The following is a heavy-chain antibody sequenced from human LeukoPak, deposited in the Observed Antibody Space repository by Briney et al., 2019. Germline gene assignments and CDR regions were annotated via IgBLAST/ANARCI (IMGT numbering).Heavy chain of an antibody. CDR2: INHSGST. D-gene: IGHD2-2*01. CDR1: GGSFSGYY. Sequence: SETLSLTCAVYGGSFSGYYWSWIRQPPGKGLEWIGEINHSGSTNYNPSLKSRVTISVDTSKNQFSLKLSSVTAADTAVYYCARDGRHCSSTSCFSYYYYGMDVWGQGTTVTVSS. CDR3: ARDGRHCSSTSCFSYYYYGMDV. J-gene: IGHJ6*02. V-gene: IGHV4-34*01.